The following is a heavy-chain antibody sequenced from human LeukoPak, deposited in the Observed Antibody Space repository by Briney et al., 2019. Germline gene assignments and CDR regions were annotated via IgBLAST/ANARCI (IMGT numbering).Heavy chain of an antibody. D-gene: IGHD3-22*01. J-gene: IGHJ6*03. Sequence: PSETLSLTCTVSGGSISSSSYYWGWIRQPPGKGLEWIGSIYYSGSTYYNPSLKSRVTISVDTSKNQFSLKLSSVTAADTAVYYCARDIYDSSGYPRGGGYYYYMDVWGKGTTVTVSS. CDR1: GGSISSSSYY. CDR3: ARDIYDSSGYPRGGGYYYYMDV. CDR2: IYYSGST. V-gene: IGHV4-39*07.